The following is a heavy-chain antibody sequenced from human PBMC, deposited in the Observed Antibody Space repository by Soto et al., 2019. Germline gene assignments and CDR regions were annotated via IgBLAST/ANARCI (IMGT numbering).Heavy chain of an antibody. J-gene: IGHJ4*02. CDR2: MYYTGSI. CDR3: ARLFWSGYAFDY. D-gene: IGHD3-3*01. Sequence: QVQLQESGPGLVKPSQTLSLTCTVSGASITSDNYYWGWVRQPPGNGLEWVAYMYYTGSIYYSPSLKRRSAISMDTSNNQLSLRATSVTAADTAVYYCARLFWSGYAFDYWGQGTLVTVSS. V-gene: IGHV4-31*03. CDR1: GASITSDNYY.